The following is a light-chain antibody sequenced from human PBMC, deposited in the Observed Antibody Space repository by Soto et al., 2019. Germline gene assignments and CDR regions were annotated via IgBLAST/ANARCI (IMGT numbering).Light chain of an antibody. V-gene: IGKV1-17*01. J-gene: IGKJ1*01. Sequence: DIQMTQSPSSLSGSIGDTVTITCRASEGIGNDLGWFRQKPGKAPERLIYAASTLQSGVPSRFSGSGSGTEFTLTISSLQPDDFATYYCQQYNSYRTFGQGTKVDIK. CDR2: AAS. CDR3: QQYNSYRT. CDR1: EGIGND.